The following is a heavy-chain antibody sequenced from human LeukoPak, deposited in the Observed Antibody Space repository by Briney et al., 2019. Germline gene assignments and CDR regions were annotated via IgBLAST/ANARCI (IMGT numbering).Heavy chain of an antibody. CDR3: ARQGRSSWGWSSVNNWFDP. Sequence: GESLKISCKVSGSRFTTYWIGWVRQMPGKGLEGMGIIYPGDSDTGYSPSFQGQVTISADKSISTAYLQWSSLKASDTAMYYCARQGRSSWGWSSVNNWFDPWGQGTLVTVSS. CDR2: IYPGDSDT. J-gene: IGHJ5*02. D-gene: IGHD6-13*01. CDR1: GSRFTTYW. V-gene: IGHV5-51*01.